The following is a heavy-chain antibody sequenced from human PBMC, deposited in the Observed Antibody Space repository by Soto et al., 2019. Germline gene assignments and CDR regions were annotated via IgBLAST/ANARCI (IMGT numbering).Heavy chain of an antibody. CDR3: ARGDNLLRYFF. J-gene: IGHJ4*02. CDR2: MNPNSGNT. D-gene: IGHD3-9*01. Sequence: QVQLVQSGAEVKKPGASVKVSCKASGYTFTSYAINSVRQATGQGLEWMGWMNPNSGNTGYAPKFQGRVTMTRNPSISTAYMELSRLRSEDTAVYYFARGDNLLRYFFWGQGTLVTVSS. V-gene: IGHV1-8*01. CDR1: GYTFTSYA.